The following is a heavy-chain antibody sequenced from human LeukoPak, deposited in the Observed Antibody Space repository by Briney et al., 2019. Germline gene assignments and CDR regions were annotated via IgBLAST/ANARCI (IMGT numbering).Heavy chain of an antibody. CDR2: INPNSGGT. CDR1: GYTFTGYY. CDR3: ARVTGYYYYYMDV. Sequence: ASVKVSCKASGYTFTGYYMHWVRQAPGQGLEWMGRINPNSGGTNYAQKFQGRVTMTRDTSISTAYMELSRLRSDDTAGYYCARVTGYYYYYMDVWGKGTTVTVSS. J-gene: IGHJ6*03. V-gene: IGHV1-2*06. D-gene: IGHD3-10*01.